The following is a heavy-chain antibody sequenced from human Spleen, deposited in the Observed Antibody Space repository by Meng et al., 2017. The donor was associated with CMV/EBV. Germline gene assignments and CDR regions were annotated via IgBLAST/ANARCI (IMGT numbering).Heavy chain of an antibody. CDR1: GLTLNSYA. CDR3: AKDTVRYCSSSTCHYFDS. CDR2: ISGTGSST. J-gene: IGHJ4*02. D-gene: IGHD2-2*01. Sequence: GGSLRLSCGASGLTLNSYAMTWVRQAPGNGLEWVSTISGTGSSTDYADAVKGRFTISRDNSKNTLYLQMNSLRGEDSAVYYCAKDTVRYCSSSTCHYFDSWGLGTLVTVSS. V-gene: IGHV3-23*01.